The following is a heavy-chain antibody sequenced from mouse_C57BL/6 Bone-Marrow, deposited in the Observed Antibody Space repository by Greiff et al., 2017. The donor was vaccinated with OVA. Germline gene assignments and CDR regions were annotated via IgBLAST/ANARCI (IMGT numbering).Heavy chain of an antibody. V-gene: IGHV1-9*01. CDR2: ILPGSGST. D-gene: IGHD1-1*01. Sequence: QVQLQQSGAELMKPGASVKPSCKATGYTFTGYWIEWVKQRPGHGLEWIGEILPGSGSTNYNEKFKGKATFTADTSSNTAYMQLSSLTTEDSAIYYCALYGIYWYFDVWGTGTTVTVSS. J-gene: IGHJ1*03. CDR3: ALYGIYWYFDV. CDR1: GYTFTGYW.